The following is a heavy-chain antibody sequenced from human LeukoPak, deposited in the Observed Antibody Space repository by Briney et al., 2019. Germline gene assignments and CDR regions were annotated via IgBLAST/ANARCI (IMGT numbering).Heavy chain of an antibody. CDR3: ARGFGAAAGDY. Sequence: SETLSLTCAVSGYSISSGYYWGWIRQPPGKGLEWIGSIYHSGSTYYNPSLKSRVTISVDTSKNQFSLKLSSVTAADTAVYYCARGFGAAAGDYWGQGTLVTASS. D-gene: IGHD6-13*01. CDR2: IYHSGST. V-gene: IGHV4-38-2*01. CDR1: GYSISSGYY. J-gene: IGHJ4*02.